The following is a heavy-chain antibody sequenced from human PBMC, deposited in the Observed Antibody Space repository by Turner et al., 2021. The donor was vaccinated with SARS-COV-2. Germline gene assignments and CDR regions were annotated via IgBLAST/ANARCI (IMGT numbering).Heavy chain of an antibody. Sequence: QVQLQESGPGLVKPSETLSLTCTVSGGAISRSTYYWGWIRQPPGKGLEWICSIYYSGRTYFKPSLQGRVGISGNPAQNQFGLGLASWTAAGPAVYYCSRIPMGGSGSYISWGQGTLVIVS. V-gene: IGHV4-39*01. CDR1: GGAISRSTYY. CDR2: IYYSGRT. J-gene: IGHJ5*02. CDR3: SRIPMGGSGSYIS. D-gene: IGHD3-10*01.